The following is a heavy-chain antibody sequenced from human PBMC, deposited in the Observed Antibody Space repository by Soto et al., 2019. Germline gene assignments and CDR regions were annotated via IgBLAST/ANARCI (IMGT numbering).Heavy chain of an antibody. CDR1: GGTFSRYV. V-gene: IGHV1-69*12. J-gene: IGHJ6*02. D-gene: IGHD3-16*01. Sequence: VQLVQSGPEVKEPGSSLKVSCTASGGTFSRYVISWVRLAPGQGLEWMGGISPIFGTSRYAQKFQGRVTITADESTSTAYLELARLRSDDTAVYYCARLPRVMLPTLEGGLDVWGQGTTVTVSS. CDR3: ARLPRVMLPTLEGGLDV. CDR2: ISPIFGTS.